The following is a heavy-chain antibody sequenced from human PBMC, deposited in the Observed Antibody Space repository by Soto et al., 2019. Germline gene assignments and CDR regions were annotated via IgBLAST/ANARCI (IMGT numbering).Heavy chain of an antibody. J-gene: IGHJ4*02. Sequence: EVQLLESGGGLVQPGGSLRLTCAASGFTFSSYGISWICLSPGKGLEWVSVISGGGDTTYYTPSVKGRFTISRDDLRNTVYVQMNSLRTEDTAIYYWAKLRDFVVRPAGILDYWGPGTLVTVSS. CDR3: AKLRDFVVRPAGILDY. D-gene: IGHD2-2*01. CDR1: GFTFSSYG. CDR2: ISGGGDTT. V-gene: IGHV3-23*01.